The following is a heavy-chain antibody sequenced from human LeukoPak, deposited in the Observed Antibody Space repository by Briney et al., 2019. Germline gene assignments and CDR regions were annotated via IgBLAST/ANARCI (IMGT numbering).Heavy chain of an antibody. J-gene: IGHJ3*02. CDR3: ARDDSSGYLPPI. CDR2: IIPIFGTA. Sequence: SVKVSCKASGGTFSSYAISWVRQAPGQGLEWMGGIIPIFGTANYAQKFQGRVTITADESTSTAYMELRSLRSDDTAVYYCARDDSSGYLPPIWGRGTMVTVSS. CDR1: GGTFSSYA. D-gene: IGHD3-22*01. V-gene: IGHV1-69*01.